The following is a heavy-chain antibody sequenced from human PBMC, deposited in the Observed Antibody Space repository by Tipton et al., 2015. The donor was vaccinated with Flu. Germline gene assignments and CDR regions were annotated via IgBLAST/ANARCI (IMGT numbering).Heavy chain of an antibody. V-gene: IGHV3-23*01. Sequence: SLRLSCAASGFTFSSYAMSWVRQAPGKGLEWVSAISGSGGSTYYADSVKGRFTISRDNSKNTLYLQMNSLRAEDTAVYYCAKDLRVRGVRPDYWDQGTLVTVSS. CDR2: ISGSGGST. D-gene: IGHD3-10*01. CDR1: GFTFSSYA. J-gene: IGHJ4*02. CDR3: AKDLRVRGVRPDY.